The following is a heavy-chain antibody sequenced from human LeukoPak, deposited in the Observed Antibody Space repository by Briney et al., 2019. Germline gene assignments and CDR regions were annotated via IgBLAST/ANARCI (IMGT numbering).Heavy chain of an antibody. J-gene: IGHJ6*03. CDR3: ARDGLLDTASIYYMDV. Sequence: SVKVSCKASGGTFSSYAISWVRQAPGQGLEWMGGIIPIFGTANYAQKFQGRVTITTDESTSTAYMELSSLRSEDTAVYYCARDGLLDTASIYYMDVWGKGTTVTVSS. CDR1: GGTFSSYA. CDR2: IIPIFGTA. V-gene: IGHV1-69*05. D-gene: IGHD5-18*01.